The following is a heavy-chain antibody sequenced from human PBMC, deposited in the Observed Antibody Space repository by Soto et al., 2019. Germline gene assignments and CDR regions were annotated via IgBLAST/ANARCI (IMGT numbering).Heavy chain of an antibody. Sequence: PGESLKISCKTSGYSFTSYWIGWVRQMPGKGMECMGNIYPYDSDTRYSPSFQGQVTISADTSITTAYLQWSGLRAADTAMYFCARHLVGSTRGNFDYWGQGTLVTVSS. CDR1: GYSFTSYW. D-gene: IGHD2-2*01. J-gene: IGHJ4*01. CDR2: IYPYDSDT. V-gene: IGHV5-51*01. CDR3: ARHLVGSTRGNFDY.